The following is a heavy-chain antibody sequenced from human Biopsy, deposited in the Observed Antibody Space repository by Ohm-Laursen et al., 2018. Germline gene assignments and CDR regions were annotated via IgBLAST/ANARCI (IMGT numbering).Heavy chain of an antibody. D-gene: IGHD3-22*01. Sequence: GSLSLSFAASGFSFSSYAMSWVRQAPGKGLEWVSAITSSGDTTYYSDSVRGRFTIFTDSSKNTLHLQMNSLRAEDTAVYYCSKDRGYYYDRSVYYYFDYWGQGTLVTVSS. CDR3: SKDRGYYYDRSVYYYFDY. CDR2: ITSSGDTT. CDR1: GFSFSSYA. V-gene: IGHV3-23*01. J-gene: IGHJ4*02.